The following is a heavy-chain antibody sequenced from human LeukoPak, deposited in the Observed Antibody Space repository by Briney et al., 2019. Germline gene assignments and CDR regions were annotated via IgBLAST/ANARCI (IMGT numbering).Heavy chain of an antibody. Sequence: SGTLSLTCAVSGGSISSSNWWSWVRQPPGKGLEWIGEIYRSGSTNYNPSLKSRVTISVDKSKNQFSLKLSSVTAADTAVYYCASSILVPAAIRAFDIWGQGTMVTVSS. CDR1: GGSISSSNW. J-gene: IGHJ3*02. CDR3: ASSILVPAAIRAFDI. CDR2: IYRSGST. V-gene: IGHV4-4*02. D-gene: IGHD2-2*02.